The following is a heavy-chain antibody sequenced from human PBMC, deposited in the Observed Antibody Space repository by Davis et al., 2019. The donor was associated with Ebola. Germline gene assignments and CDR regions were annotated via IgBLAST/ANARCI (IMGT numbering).Heavy chain of an antibody. CDR1: GFTFSSYA. CDR3: AKGGYIVVVPAATYYMDV. D-gene: IGHD2-2*01. CDR2: ISGSGGST. Sequence: GESLKISCAASGFTFSSYAMSWVRQAPGKGLEWVSAISGSGGSTYYADSVKGRFTISRDNSKNTLYLQMNSLRAEDTAVYYCAKGGYIVVVPAATYYMDVWGKGTTVTVSS. J-gene: IGHJ6*03. V-gene: IGHV3-23*01.